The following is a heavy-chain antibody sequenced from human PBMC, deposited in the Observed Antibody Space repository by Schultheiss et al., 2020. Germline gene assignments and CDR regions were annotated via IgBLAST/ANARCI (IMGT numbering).Heavy chain of an antibody. Sequence: SVKVSCKASGDTFSSYAISWVRQAPGQGLEWMGGIIPILGIANYAQKFQGRVTITADKSTSTAYMELSSLRSEDTAVYYCARDLSIAAAGTNPEYYFDYWGQGTLVTFSS. D-gene: IGHD6-13*01. CDR3: ARDLSIAAAGTNPEYYFDY. V-gene: IGHV1-69*10. CDR2: IIPILGIA. CDR1: GDTFSSYA. J-gene: IGHJ4*02.